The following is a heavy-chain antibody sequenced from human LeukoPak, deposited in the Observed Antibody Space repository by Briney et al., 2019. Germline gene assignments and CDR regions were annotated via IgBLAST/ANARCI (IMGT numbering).Heavy chain of an antibody. Sequence: GGSLRLSCAASGFTFSSYAMSWVRQAPGKGLEWVSAISGSGGSTYYADSVKGRFTISRDNSKNTLYLQMNSLRAEDTAVYYRAKDSAKFGARRADYWGQGTLVTVSS. J-gene: IGHJ4*02. CDR3: AKDSAKFGARRADY. CDR2: ISGSGGST. D-gene: IGHD6-6*01. CDR1: GFTFSSYA. V-gene: IGHV3-23*01.